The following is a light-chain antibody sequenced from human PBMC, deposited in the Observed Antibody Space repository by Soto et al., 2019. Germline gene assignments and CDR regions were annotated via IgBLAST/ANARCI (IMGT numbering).Light chain of an antibody. CDR3: MQALQTPPGNT. CDR2: LGS. Sequence: DLVMTQSPLSLPVTPGEPASISCRSSQSLLHSNGYNYLDWYLQKPGQSPQLLIYLGSNRASGVPDRFSGSGSGTDFTLKISRVEAEDVGVYYCMQALQTPPGNTFGQGTKLEIK. V-gene: IGKV2-28*01. CDR1: QSLLHSNGYNY. J-gene: IGKJ2*01.